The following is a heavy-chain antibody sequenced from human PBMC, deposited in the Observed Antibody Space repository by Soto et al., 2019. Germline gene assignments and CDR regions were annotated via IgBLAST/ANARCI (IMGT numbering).Heavy chain of an antibody. V-gene: IGHV3-23*01. J-gene: IGHJ6*02. D-gene: IGHD3-3*01. CDR1: GFTFSSYA. CDR2: ISGSGGST. CDR3: AKLGLRVLEWLSPSVDV. Sequence: EVQLLESGGGLVQPGGSLRLSCAASGFTFSSYAMSWVRQAPGKGLEWVSAISGSGGSTYYADSVKGRFTISRDNSKNTLYLQMNSMRAEDTAVYYCAKLGLRVLEWLSPSVDVWGQGTTVTVSS.